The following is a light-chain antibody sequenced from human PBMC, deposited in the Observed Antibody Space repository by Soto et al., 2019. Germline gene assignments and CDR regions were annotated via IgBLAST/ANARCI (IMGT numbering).Light chain of an antibody. CDR1: QSLLHSDGNNY. CDR2: LAS. V-gene: IGKV2-28*01. J-gene: IGKJ1*01. CDR3: MQSLQTWT. Sequence: DIVMTQSPLSLPVTPGEPASISCRSSQSLLHSDGNNYLEWYLQKPGQSPQLLIYLASHRASGVPDRFSGSGSGTDFTLQISRVEAEDVGVYYCMQSLQTWTFGQGTKVEI.